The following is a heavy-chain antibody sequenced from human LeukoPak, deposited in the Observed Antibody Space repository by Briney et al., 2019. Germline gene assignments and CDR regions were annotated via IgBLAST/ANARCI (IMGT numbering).Heavy chain of an antibody. CDR1: GFTFDDYA. D-gene: IGHD3-22*01. V-gene: IGHV3-9*01. J-gene: IGHJ4*02. Sequence: PGGSLRLSCAASGFTFDDYAMHWVRQAPGKGLEWVSGISWHSGSIGYADSVKGRFTISRHNAKNSLYLQMNSLRAEDTALYYCAKADSSGSRGSFDYWGQGTLVTVSS. CDR3: AKADSSGSRGSFDY. CDR2: ISWHSGSI.